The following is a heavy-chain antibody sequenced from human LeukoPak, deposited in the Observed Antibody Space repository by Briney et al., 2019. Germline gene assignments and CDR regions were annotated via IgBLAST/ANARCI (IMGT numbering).Heavy chain of an antibody. CDR3: ASGYYDSSGYQPYYGMDV. D-gene: IGHD3-22*01. V-gene: IGHV5-10-1*01. J-gene: IGHJ6*02. CDR2: IDPSDSYT. Sequence: GESLKISCKGSGYSFTSYWISWVRQMPGKGLEWMGRIDPSDSYTNYSPPFQGHVTISADKSISTAYLQWSSLKASDTAMYYCASGYYDSSGYQPYYGMDVWGQGTTVTVSS. CDR1: GYSFTSYW.